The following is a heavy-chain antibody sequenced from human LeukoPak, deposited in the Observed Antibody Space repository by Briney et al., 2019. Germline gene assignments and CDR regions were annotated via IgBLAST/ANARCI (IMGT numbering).Heavy chain of an antibody. CDR1: GYTFTGYY. V-gene: IGHV1-2*02. Sequence: GASVKVSCKASGYTFTGYYMHWVRQAPGQGLEWMGWINPNSGGTNYAQKFQGRVTMTRDTSISTAYMELGRLRSDDTAVYYCARIRPMVRGVINSLFLDYWGQGTLVTVSS. D-gene: IGHD3-10*01. J-gene: IGHJ4*02. CDR3: ARIRPMVRGVINSLFLDY. CDR2: INPNSGGT.